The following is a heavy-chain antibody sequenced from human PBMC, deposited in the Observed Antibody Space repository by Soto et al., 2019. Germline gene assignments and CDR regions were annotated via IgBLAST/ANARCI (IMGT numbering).Heavy chain of an antibody. V-gene: IGHV4-59*01. CDR2: IYYSGST. CDR1: GGSISSYY. D-gene: IGHD3-22*01. J-gene: IGHJ4*02. Sequence: QVQLQESGPGLVKPSETLSLTCTVSGGSISSYYWSWIRQPPGKGLEWIGYIYYSGSTNYNPSLKSRVTISVDTSKNQFSLKLSSVTAADTAVYYCARQGTYYYDSSGYYYVGYYFDYWGQGTLVTVSS. CDR3: ARQGTYYYDSSGYYYVGYYFDY.